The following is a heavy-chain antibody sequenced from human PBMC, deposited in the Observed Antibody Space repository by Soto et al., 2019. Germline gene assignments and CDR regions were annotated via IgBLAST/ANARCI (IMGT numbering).Heavy chain of an antibody. D-gene: IGHD6-19*01. CDR1: GFTFSSYG. V-gene: IGHV3-30*18. CDR3: VKSLWWSVAGTKNDY. CDR2: ISYDGSNK. J-gene: IGHJ4*02. Sequence: QVQLVESGGGVVQPGRSLRLSCAASGFTFSSYGMHWVRQAPGKGLEWVAVISYDGSNKYYADSVKGRFTISRDNSKNTLYLQMNSLRAEGTAVYYCVKSLWWSVAGTKNDYWGQGTLVTVSS.